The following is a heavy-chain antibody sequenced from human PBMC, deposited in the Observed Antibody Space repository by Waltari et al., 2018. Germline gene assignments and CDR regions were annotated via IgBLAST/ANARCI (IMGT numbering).Heavy chain of an antibody. CDR1: GGSISSSSYY. D-gene: IGHD3-3*01. J-gene: IGHJ4*02. CDR3: ASVATTIFGVVITYYFDY. V-gene: IGHV4-39*01. Sequence: QLQLQESGPGLVKPSETLSLTCTVSGGSISSSSYYWGWIRQPPGKGLEWIGSIYDSGSTYYNPSLKSRVTISVDTSKNQCSLKLSSVTAADTAVYYCASVATTIFGVVITYYFDYWGQGTLVTVSS. CDR2: IYDSGST.